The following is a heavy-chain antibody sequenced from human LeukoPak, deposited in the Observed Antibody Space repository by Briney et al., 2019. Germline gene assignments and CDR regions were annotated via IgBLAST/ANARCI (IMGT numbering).Heavy chain of an antibody. D-gene: IGHD4-23*01. V-gene: IGHV3-9*01. CDR1: GFTFDDYA. J-gene: IGHJ6*02. Sequence: GRSLRLSCAASGFTFDDYAMHWVRQAPGKGLEWVSGISWNSGSIGYADSVKGRFTISRDNAKNSLYLQMNSLRAKDTALYYCAKDMRGRWGYYYYGMDVWGQGTTVTVSS. CDR3: AKDMRGRWGYYYYGMDV. CDR2: ISWNSGSI.